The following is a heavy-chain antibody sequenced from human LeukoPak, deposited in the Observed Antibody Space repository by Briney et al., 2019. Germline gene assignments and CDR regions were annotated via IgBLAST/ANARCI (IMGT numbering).Heavy chain of an antibody. V-gene: IGHV4-59*01. D-gene: IGHD6-19*01. J-gene: IGHJ5*02. CDR1: GGYITTYY. Sequence: PSETLSLTCPVSGGYITTYYWSWVRQPPGKGLEWIGYAYYSGSNKYNPSLRSRVTMSADASRNQFSLTLSSVTAADTAIYYCATLNIESSSGWFFRSWGQGTLVSVSS. CDR3: ATLNIESSSGWFFRS. CDR2: AYYSGSN.